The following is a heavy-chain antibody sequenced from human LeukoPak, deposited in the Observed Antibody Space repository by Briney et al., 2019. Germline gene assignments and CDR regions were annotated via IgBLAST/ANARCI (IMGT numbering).Heavy chain of an antibody. Sequence: PSETLSLTCTVSGGSISSYYWSWIRQPPGKGLEWIGYVYYSGTANYNPSLKSRITISIDTSKNQFSLKLSSVTAADTAVYYCARLIRYDILTGYPDYWGQGTLVTVSS. D-gene: IGHD3-9*01. CDR3: ARLIRYDILTGYPDY. CDR1: GGSISSYY. J-gene: IGHJ4*02. CDR2: VYYSGTA. V-gene: IGHV4-59*12.